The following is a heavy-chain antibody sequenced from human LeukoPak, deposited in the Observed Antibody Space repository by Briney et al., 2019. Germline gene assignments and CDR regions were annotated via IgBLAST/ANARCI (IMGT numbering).Heavy chain of an antibody. J-gene: IGHJ6*02. CDR3: ARQGPSYGMDV. V-gene: IGHV4-34*01. CDR2: INHSGST. Sequence: SETLSLTCAVYGGSFSGYYWSWIRQPPGKGLEWIGEINHSGSTNYNPSLKSRVTISVDTSKNQFSLKLSSVTAADTAVYYCARQGPSYGMDVWGQGTTVTVSS. CDR1: GGSFSGYY.